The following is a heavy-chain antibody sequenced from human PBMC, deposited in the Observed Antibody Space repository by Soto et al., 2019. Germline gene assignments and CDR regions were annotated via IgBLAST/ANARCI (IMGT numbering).Heavy chain of an antibody. Sequence: GGSLRLSCAASGFTFSSYAMSWVRQAPGKGLEWVSAISGSGGSTYYADSVKGRFTISRDNSKNTLYLQMNSLRAEDTAVYYCAKDVQYSSSSPMYYFDYWGQGTLVTVSS. CDR3: AKDVQYSSSSPMYYFDY. J-gene: IGHJ4*02. D-gene: IGHD6-6*01. CDR1: GFTFSSYA. V-gene: IGHV3-23*01. CDR2: ISGSGGST.